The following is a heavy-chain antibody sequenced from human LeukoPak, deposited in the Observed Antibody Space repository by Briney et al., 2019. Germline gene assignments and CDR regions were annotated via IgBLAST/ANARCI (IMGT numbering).Heavy chain of an antibody. J-gene: IGHJ5*02. CDR1: GASITDYY. Sequence: SETLSLTCTVSGASITDYYWSWIRQPVGGGLEWIGHIWTSERTNYNPSLKSRVTMSVDTSKNQLSLKLSSVTAADTAVYYCARDEGNWFDPWGQGTLVPVSS. CDR3: ARDEGNWFDP. V-gene: IGHV4-4*07. CDR2: IWTSERT.